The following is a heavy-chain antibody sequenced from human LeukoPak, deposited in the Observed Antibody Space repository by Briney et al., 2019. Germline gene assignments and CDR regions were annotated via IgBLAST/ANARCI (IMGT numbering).Heavy chain of an antibody. V-gene: IGHV4-61*01. Sequence: SETLSLTCTVSGGSISSGSYYWSWIRQPPGKGLEWIGYIYYSGSTYYNPSLKSRVTISVDTSKNQFSLKLNSVTAADTALYHCARDYTMTHAFDIWGQGTLVTVSS. CDR3: ARDYTMTHAFDI. J-gene: IGHJ3*02. CDR1: GGSISSGSYY. CDR2: IYYSGST. D-gene: IGHD3-22*01.